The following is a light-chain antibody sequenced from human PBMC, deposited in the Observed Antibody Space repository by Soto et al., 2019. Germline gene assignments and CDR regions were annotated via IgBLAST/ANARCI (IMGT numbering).Light chain of an antibody. V-gene: IGKV3-20*01. J-gene: IGKJ5*01. CDR1: QSVSSRY. CDR3: QHYSSSPPIT. Sequence: EIVLTQSPGTLSLSPGERATLSCRASQSVSSRYIGWYQQKPGQAPRLLIYGTSNRATAIPDGFSGSGSGPYFTLTIRRLEPEYFAVYYCQHYSSSPPITFRQGTRLEI. CDR2: GTS.